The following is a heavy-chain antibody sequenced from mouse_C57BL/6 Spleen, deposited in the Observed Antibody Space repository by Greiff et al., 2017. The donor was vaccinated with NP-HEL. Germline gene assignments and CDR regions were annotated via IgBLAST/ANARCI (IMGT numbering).Heavy chain of an antibody. J-gene: IGHJ2*01. V-gene: IGHV5-4*03. CDR3: ARGDLSFDY. CDR1: GFTFSSYA. Sequence: EVKLVESGGGLVKPGGSLKLSCAASGFTFSSYAMSWVRQTPEKRLEWVATISDGGSYTYYPDNVKGRFTISRDNAKNNLYLQMSHLKSEDTAMYYCARGDLSFDYWGQGTTLTVSS. CDR2: ISDGGSYT.